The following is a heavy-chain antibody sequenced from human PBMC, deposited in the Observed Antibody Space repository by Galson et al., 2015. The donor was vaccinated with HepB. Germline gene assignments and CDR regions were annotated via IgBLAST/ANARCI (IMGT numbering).Heavy chain of an antibody. CDR1: GFTFTGYY. V-gene: IGHV1-2*02. CDR3: ARIHRTSSQLLFQDFYYYMDV. J-gene: IGHJ6*03. Sequence: SVKVSCKASGFTFTGYYINWVRQAPGQGLEWMGWINPNSGGTNYAQKFQGRVTMTRDTSISTAYMELSRLRSDDTAVYYCARIHRTSSQLLFQDFYYYMDVWGKGTTVTVSS. D-gene: IGHD2-21*01. CDR2: INPNSGGT.